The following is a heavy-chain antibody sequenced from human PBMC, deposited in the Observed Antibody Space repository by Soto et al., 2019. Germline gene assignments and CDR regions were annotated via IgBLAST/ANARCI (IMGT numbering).Heavy chain of an antibody. D-gene: IGHD2-21*02. Sequence: ASVKVSCKASGGTFSSYAISWVRQAPGQGLEWMGGIIPILGTANYAQKFQGRVTITADESTSTAYMELSSLRSEDTAVYYCARGGLNILVFTAYRLSYSGTHFWGKATTVS. CDR1: GGTFSSYA. V-gene: IGHV1-69*13. CDR2: IIPILGTA. CDR3: ARGGLNILVFTAYRLSYSGTHF. J-gene: IGHJ6*03.